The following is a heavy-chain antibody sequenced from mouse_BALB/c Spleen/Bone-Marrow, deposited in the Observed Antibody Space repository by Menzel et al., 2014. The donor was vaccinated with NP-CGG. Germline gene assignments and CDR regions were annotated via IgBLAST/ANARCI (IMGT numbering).Heavy chain of an antibody. J-gene: IGHJ2*01. Sequence: SGAELVRPGVSVKLSWKASGYTFTSYWMHWIKQRPEQGLEGIGEINPSNGGTNYNEKFKSKATLTVDKSSSTAYMQLSSLTSEDSAVYYCARLGGRYGVFDYWGQGTTLTVSS. CDR1: GYTFTSYW. D-gene: IGHD2-14*01. CDR3: ARLGGRYGVFDY. CDR2: INPSNGGT. V-gene: IGHV1S81*02.